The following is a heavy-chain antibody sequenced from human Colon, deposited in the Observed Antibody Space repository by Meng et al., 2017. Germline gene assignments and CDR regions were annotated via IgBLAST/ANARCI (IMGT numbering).Heavy chain of an antibody. CDR3: ARAGIQSGSYYPLDY. J-gene: IGHJ4*02. V-gene: IGHV4-4*07. D-gene: IGHD1-26*01. Sequence: SETLSLTCTVSGGSISGYYWNWIRQPAGKGLEWIGRIYTSGSTNYNPSLKSRVTVSIDTSKNQFSLKLCSVTAADTALYYCARAGIQSGSYYPLDYWGQGTLVTVSS. CDR2: IYTSGST. CDR1: GGSISGYY.